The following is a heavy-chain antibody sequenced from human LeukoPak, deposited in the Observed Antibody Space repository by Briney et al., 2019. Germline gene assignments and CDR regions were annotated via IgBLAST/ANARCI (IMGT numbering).Heavy chain of an antibody. J-gene: IGHJ4*02. CDR3: VGNSGYDLKFDY. CDR2: VIPIFGTA. Sequence: EASVKVSCKASGGTFSSYAISWVRQAPGQGLEWMGGVIPIFGTANYAQKFQGRVTITTDESTSTAYMELSSLRSEDTAVYYCVGNSGYDLKFDYWGQGTLVTVSS. V-gene: IGHV1-69*05. CDR1: GGTFSSYA. D-gene: IGHD5-12*01.